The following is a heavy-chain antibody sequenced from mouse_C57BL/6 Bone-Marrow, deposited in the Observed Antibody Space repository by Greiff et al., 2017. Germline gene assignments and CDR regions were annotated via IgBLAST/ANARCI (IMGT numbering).Heavy chain of an antibody. CDR2: IDPETGGT. CDR1: GYTFTDYE. V-gene: IGHV1-15*01. J-gene: IGHJ4*01. Sequence: QVQLKASGAELVRPGASVTLSCKASGYTFTDYEMHWVKQTPVHGLEWIGAIDPETGGTAYNQKFKGKAILTADKSSSTAYMELRSLTSEDSAVYYCTRLAASDWGQGTSVTVSS. CDR3: TRLAASD. D-gene: IGHD3-1*01.